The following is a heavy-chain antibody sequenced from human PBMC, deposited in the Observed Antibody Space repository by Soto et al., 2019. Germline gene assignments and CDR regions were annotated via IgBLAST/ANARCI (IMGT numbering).Heavy chain of an antibody. CDR1: GFTFSSYA. CDR2: ISGSGGST. J-gene: IGHJ4*02. Sequence: EVQLLESGGGLVQPGGSLRLSCAASGFTFSSYAMSWVRQAPGKGLEWVSAISGSGGSTYYADSVKGRFTISRDNSKNTLYLQMNCLRAEYTAVYYCAKDSMGSSGYGGTFDYWGQGTLVTVSS. D-gene: IGHD3-22*01. V-gene: IGHV3-23*01. CDR3: AKDSMGSSGYGGTFDY.